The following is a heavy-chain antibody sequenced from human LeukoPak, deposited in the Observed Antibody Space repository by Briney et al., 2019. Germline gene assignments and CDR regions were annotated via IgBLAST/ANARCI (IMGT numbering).Heavy chain of an antibody. V-gene: IGHV3-23*01. CDR2: ISGSGGST. CDR1: GFTFSSYA. D-gene: IGHD3-22*01. J-gene: IGHJ6*02. CDR3: AKDNYYDSSGYYYYYYGMDV. Sequence: GGSLRLSCAASGFTFSSYAMSWVRQAPGKGLEWVSAISGSGGSTYYADSVKGRFTISRDNSKNTLYLQMNSLRAEDTAVYYCAKDNYYDSSGYYYYYYGMDVWGQGTTVTVSS.